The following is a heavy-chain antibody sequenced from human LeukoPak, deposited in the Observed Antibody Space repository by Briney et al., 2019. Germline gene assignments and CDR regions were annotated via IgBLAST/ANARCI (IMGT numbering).Heavy chain of an antibody. CDR2: IYTSGST. CDR3: ARDAPLWFGEYYFDY. V-gene: IGHV4-4*07. J-gene: IGHJ4*02. CDR1: GGSISSYY. D-gene: IGHD3-10*01. Sequence: PSETLSLTCTVSGGSISSYYWSWIRQPAGKGLEWIGRIYTSGSTNYNPSLKSRVSMSVDTSKNQFSLKLSSVTAADTAVYYCARDAPLWFGEYYFDYWGQGTLVTVSS.